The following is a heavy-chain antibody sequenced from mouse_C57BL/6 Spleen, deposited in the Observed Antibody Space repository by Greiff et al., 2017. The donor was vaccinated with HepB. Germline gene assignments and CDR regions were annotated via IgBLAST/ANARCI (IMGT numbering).Heavy chain of an antibody. CDR1: GFTFSNYW. V-gene: IGHV6-3*01. J-gene: IGHJ2*01. Sequence: EVQLVESGGGLVQPGGSMKLSCVASGFTFSNYWMNWVRQSPEKGLEWVAQIRLKSDNYATHYAESVKGRFTISRDDSKSSVYLQMNNLRAEDTGIYYCTGQNWDLYYFDYWGQGTTLTVSS. CDR2: IRLKSDNYAT. D-gene: IGHD4-1*01. CDR3: TGQNWDLYYFDY.